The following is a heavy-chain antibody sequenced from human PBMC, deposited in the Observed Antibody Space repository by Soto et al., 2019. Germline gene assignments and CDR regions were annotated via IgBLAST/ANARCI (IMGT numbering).Heavy chain of an antibody. CDR3: ARDRGAAAAGNFDY. J-gene: IGHJ4*02. Sequence: EVQLVESGGGLIQPGGSLRLSCATSGFTVGSYYMSWVRQAPGKGLEWVSVIYSAGSTYYADSVKGRFTISRDMSKNTWYLQMNSLRAEDTAVYYCARDRGAAAAGNFDYWGQGTLVTVSS. CDR1: GFTVGSYY. V-gene: IGHV3-53*01. D-gene: IGHD6-13*01. CDR2: IYSAGST.